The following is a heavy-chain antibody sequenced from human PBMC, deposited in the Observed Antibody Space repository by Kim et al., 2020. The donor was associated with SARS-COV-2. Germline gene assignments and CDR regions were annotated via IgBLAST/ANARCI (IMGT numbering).Heavy chain of an antibody. V-gene: IGHV4-39*01. CDR2: IYYSGST. Sequence: SETLSLTYTVSGGSISSSSYYWGWIRQPPGKGLEWIGSIYYSGSTYYNPSLKSRVTISVDTSKNQFSLKLSSVTAADTAVYYCARRGIVVVYAFDIWGQGTMVTVSS. CDR1: GGSISSSSYY. D-gene: IGHD2-15*01. CDR3: ARRGIVVVYAFDI. J-gene: IGHJ3*02.